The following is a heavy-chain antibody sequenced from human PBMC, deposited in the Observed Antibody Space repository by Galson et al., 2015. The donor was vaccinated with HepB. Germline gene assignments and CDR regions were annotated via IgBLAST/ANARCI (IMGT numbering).Heavy chain of an antibody. J-gene: IGHJ4*01. V-gene: IGHV3-30-3*01. CDR2: ISSDGNYK. CDR1: GFTFSSFA. CDR3: ARDLMPGYCTNGVCYTSGTFDC. D-gene: IGHD2-8*01. Sequence: SLRLSCAASGFTFSSFAMHWVRQAPDKGLEWVTVISSDGNYKNYADSVKGRFTISRDNSKNTMYLQMNSLRVEDTAVYYCARDLMPGYCTNGVCYTSGTFDCWGHGTLVTVSS.